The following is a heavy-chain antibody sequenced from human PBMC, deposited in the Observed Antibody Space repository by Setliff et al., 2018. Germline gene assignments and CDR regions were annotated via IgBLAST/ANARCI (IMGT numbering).Heavy chain of an antibody. CDR3: ARGPVMIVATGYFDY. D-gene: IGHD3-22*01. V-gene: IGHV4-61*09. Sequence: SETLSLTCTVSGGSISSGTYYWSWIRQPAGQGLEWIGHIYTSGSTNYNPSLRSRVTISVDTSKNQFSLNLSSVTAADTAVYYCARGPVMIVATGYFDYWGQGTLVTVSS. CDR1: GGSISSGTYY. J-gene: IGHJ4*02. CDR2: IYTSGST.